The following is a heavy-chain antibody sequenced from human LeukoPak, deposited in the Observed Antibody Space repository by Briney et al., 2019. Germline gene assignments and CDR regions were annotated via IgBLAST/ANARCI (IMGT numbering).Heavy chain of an antibody. CDR1: NGSIGSYY. Sequence: PSETLSLTCTVSNGSIGSYYWSWIRQPPGKGLEWIGYIYYSGSTYYNPSLKSRVTISVDTSKNQFSLKLSSVTAADTAVYYCARHSRVRFLEWLLSDYYYYGMDVWGQGTTVTVSS. J-gene: IGHJ6*02. V-gene: IGHV4-59*08. CDR3: ARHSRVRFLEWLLSDYYYYGMDV. CDR2: IYYSGST. D-gene: IGHD3-3*01.